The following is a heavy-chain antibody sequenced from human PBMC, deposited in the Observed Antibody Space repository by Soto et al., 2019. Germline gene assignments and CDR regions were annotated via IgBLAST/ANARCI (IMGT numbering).Heavy chain of an antibody. CDR1: GFTFSSYA. CDR2: ISGRGGST. D-gene: IGHD1-26*01. Sequence: EVQLLESGGGLVQPGGSLRLSCAASGFTFSSYAMSWVRQAPGKGLEWVSAISGRGGSTYYADSVKGRCTISRDNSKNTLYPQMNSLRADDTAVYCCEKENRWDWFDPWGQGTLVTVSS. J-gene: IGHJ5*02. V-gene: IGHV3-23*01. CDR3: EKENRWDWFDP.